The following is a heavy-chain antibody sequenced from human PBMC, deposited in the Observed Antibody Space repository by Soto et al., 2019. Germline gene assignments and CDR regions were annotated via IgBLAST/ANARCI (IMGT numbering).Heavy chain of an antibody. V-gene: IGHV3-30*03. CDR2: ITYDGSHQ. CDR3: ARGSQYNFGPLAYFDY. Sequence: QVQLVESGGGVVQPGGSLRLSCAASGFGFDAYGIHWVRRAPGKGLEWVAVITYDGSHQYYRDSVKGRFTISRDNVRKTMCLQMDSLQPEDTAMYFCARGSQYNFGPLAYFDYWGQGTLVTVSS. J-gene: IGHJ4*02. CDR1: GFGFDAYG. D-gene: IGHD1-1*01.